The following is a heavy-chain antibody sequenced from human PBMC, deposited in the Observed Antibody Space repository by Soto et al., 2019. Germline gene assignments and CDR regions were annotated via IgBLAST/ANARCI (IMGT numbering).Heavy chain of an antibody. D-gene: IGHD4-4*01. Sequence: LSLTCTVSGGSISSYNWSWIRRPPGKGLEWIGYIYYSGSTNYNPSLKSRVTISVDTSKNQFSLKLSSVTAADTAVYYCARLPRGDYSSYFDYWGQGTLVTVSS. CDR1: GGSISSYN. CDR3: ARLPRGDYSSYFDY. CDR2: IYYSGST. V-gene: IGHV4-59*08. J-gene: IGHJ4*02.